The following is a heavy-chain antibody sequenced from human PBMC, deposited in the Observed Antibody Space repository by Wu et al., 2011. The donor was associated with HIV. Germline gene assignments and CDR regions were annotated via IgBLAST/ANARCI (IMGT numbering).Heavy chain of an antibody. J-gene: IGHJ3*02. CDR2: LNPNSGVT. D-gene: IGHD3-10*01. Sequence: QVQLVQSGAEVKKPGASVKVSCKTSGYTFTNYYIHLLRQAPGQGPEWMGWLNPNSGVTNFGQKFQGRVTVTRDTSISTVYIDLSRLRSDDTAVYYCARGRPGSIPGFDAFDIWAKGQWSPSLQ. V-gene: IGHV1-2*02. CDR1: GYTFTNYY. CDR3: ARGRPGSIPGFDAFDI.